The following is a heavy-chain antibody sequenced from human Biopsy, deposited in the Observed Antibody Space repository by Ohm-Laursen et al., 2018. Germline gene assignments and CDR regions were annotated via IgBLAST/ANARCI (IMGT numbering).Heavy chain of an antibody. CDR2: IFYRGST. V-gene: IGHV4-39*01. J-gene: IGHJ5*02. D-gene: IGHD3-22*01. CDR1: GGSISNNNYY. CDR3: ARDYDTSGYYYVS. Sequence: SETLSLTCIVSGGSISNNNYYWGWIRQPPGKGLEWIGSIFYRGSTHYKPSLKSRVNISVDTSKNQFLLKLNSVTAADTAVYYCARDYDTSGYYYVSWGQGTLVTVSS.